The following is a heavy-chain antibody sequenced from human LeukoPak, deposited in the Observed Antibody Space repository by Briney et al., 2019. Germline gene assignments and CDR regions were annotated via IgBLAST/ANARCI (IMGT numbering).Heavy chain of an antibody. Sequence: SPSETLSLTCTVSGGSISGSSYYWGWIRQPPGKGLEWIGTIYYSGSTYYNPSLKSRVTISVDTSKNQFSLKLSSVTAADTAVYYCARVVPMYSSDWYDDYWGQGTLVTVSS. J-gene: IGHJ4*02. D-gene: IGHD6-19*01. CDR3: ARVVPMYSSDWYDDY. V-gene: IGHV4-39*01. CDR2: IYYSGST. CDR1: GGSISGSSYY.